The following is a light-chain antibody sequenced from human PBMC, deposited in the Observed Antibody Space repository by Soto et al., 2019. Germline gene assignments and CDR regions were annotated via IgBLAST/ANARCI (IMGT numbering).Light chain of an antibody. J-gene: IGKJ1*01. CDR3: QQYDNWPRT. CDR2: GAS. V-gene: IGKV3-15*01. Sequence: IVMTQSPATLSVSPGERATLSCRASQSVSSNLAWYQQKPGQAPRVLIYGASTRATGIPARFSGSGSGTEFTLTISSLQSEDFAVYYCQQYDNWPRTFGQGTKVEIK. CDR1: QSVSSN.